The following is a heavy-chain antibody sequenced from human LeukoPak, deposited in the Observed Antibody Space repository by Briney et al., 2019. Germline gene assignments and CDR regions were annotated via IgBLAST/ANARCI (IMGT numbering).Heavy chain of an antibody. V-gene: IGHV3-21*04. D-gene: IGHD2-2*01. CDR2: ISSSSSYI. J-gene: IGHJ4*02. Sequence: PGGSLRLSCAASGFTFSSYSSSISSSSSYIYYADSVKGRFTIPRDNSKNMLFLQMNSLRAEDTAVYYCAKGRDSTSCYDNWGQGTLVTVSS. CDR1: GFTFSSYS. CDR3: AKGRDSTSCYDN.